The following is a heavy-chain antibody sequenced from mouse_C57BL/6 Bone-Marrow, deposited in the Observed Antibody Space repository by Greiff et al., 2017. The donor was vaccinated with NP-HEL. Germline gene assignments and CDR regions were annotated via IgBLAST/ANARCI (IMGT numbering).Heavy chain of an antibody. V-gene: IGHV1-4*01. CDR2: INPSSGYT. CDR1: GYTFTSYT. Sequence: QVQLQQSGAELARPGASVKMSCKASGYTFTSYTMHWVKQRPGQGLEWIGYINPSSGYTKYNQKFKDKATLTADKSSSTAYMQLSSLTSEDSAVYYCARSTAFYAMDYGGQGTSVTVSS. CDR3: ARSTAFYAMDY. D-gene: IGHD3-1*01. J-gene: IGHJ4*01.